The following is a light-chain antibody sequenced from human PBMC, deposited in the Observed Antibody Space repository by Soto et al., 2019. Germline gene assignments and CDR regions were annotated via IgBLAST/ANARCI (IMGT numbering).Light chain of an antibody. CDR1: HSISSY. CDR2: DAS. CDR3: QQRSVWPLT. Sequence: SQSPATLSLSPGERATLSCRASHSISSYLAWYQQKPGQAPRLLIYDASTRATGVPGRFSGSGSGTDFSLTISGLEPEDFAIYYCQQRSVWPLTFGGGTKVEIK. J-gene: IGKJ4*01. V-gene: IGKV3-11*01.